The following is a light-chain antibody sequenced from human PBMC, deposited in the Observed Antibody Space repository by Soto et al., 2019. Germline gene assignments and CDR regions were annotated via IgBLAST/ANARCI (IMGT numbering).Light chain of an antibody. CDR3: QQYSDFART. Sequence: DIQMTQSPSTLSASVGDRVTLTCRASQTVGPWLAWYQQKPGKAPNLLIYLASTLQDGVPSRFSGSRSGTEFTLTISGLQPDDFAAYYCQQYSDFARTFGQGTKVEI. J-gene: IGKJ1*01. V-gene: IGKV1-5*03. CDR1: QTVGPW. CDR2: LAS.